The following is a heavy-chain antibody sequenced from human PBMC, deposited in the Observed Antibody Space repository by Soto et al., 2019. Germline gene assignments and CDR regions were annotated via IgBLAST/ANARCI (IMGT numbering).Heavy chain of an antibody. CDR2: TYYRSRWYN. Sequence: PSQTLSLTCAISGDSVSSNSAAWNWIRQSPSRGLEWLGRTYYRSRWYNDYAVSVKSRITVNPDTSKNQFSLHLNSVTPEDTAVFYCAEIFAPQGYHWGVGDKGPTVPLS. CDR1: GDSVSSNSAA. D-gene: IGHD1-1*01. V-gene: IGHV6-1*01. J-gene: IGHJ6*03. CDR3: AEIFAPQGYHWGV.